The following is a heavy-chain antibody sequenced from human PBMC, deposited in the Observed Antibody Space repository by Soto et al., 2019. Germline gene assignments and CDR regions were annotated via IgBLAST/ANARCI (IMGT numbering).Heavy chain of an antibody. CDR2: ISSSSSTI. V-gene: IGHV3-48*01. J-gene: IGHJ3*02. CDR3: ATGREYYGSGSYLDAFDI. D-gene: IGHD3-10*01. CDR1: GFTFSSYS. Sequence: HPGGSLRLSCAASGFTFSSYSMNWVRQAPGKGLEWVSYISSSSSTIYYADSVKGRFTISRDNAKNTLYLQMNSLRAEDTAVYYCATGREYYGSGSYLDAFDIWGQGTMVTVSS.